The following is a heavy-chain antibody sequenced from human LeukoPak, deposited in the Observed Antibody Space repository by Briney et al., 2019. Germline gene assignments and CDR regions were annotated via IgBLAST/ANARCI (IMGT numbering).Heavy chain of an antibody. J-gene: IGHJ3*02. Sequence: GRSLRLSCAASGFTFDDYAMHWVRQAPGKGLEWVSGISWNSGSIGYADSVKGRFTISGDNAKNSLYLQMISLRAEDTALYYCAKDVVNTAMAFYGTFDIWGQGTMVTVSS. CDR3: AKDVVNTAMAFYGTFDI. V-gene: IGHV3-9*01. CDR2: ISWNSGSI. CDR1: GFTFDDYA. D-gene: IGHD5-18*01.